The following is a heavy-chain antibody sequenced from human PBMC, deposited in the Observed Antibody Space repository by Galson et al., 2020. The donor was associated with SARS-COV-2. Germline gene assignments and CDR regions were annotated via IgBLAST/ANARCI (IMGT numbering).Heavy chain of an antibody. CDR2: ISAYNGNT. CDR3: ASDYHPYSSSWYEMFY. CDR1: GYTFTSYG. D-gene: IGHD6-13*01. Sequence: ASVKVSCKASGYTFTSYGISWVRQAPGQGLEWMGWISAYNGNTNYAQKLQGRVTMTTDTSTSTAYMELRSLRSDDTAVYYCASDYHPYSSSWYEMFYWGQGTLVTVSS. J-gene: IGHJ4*02. V-gene: IGHV1-18*04.